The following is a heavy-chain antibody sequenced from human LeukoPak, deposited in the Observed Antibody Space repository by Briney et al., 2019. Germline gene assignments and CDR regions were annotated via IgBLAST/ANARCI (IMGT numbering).Heavy chain of an antibody. V-gene: IGHV4-59*01. J-gene: IGHJ4*02. Sequence: PSETLSLTCTDSGGSISRYYWSWIRQPPGKGLEWIGYISYSGTTNYNASLKSRVTISVDTSKHQLSLKLTSVTAADTAVYFCARTELRFLNWLFFDYWGQGTGVTVSS. D-gene: IGHD3-3*01. CDR3: ARTELRFLNWLFFDY. CDR1: GGSISRYY. CDR2: ISYSGTT.